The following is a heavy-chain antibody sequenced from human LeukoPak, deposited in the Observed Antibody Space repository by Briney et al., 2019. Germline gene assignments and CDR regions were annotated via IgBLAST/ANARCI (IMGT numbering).Heavy chain of an antibody. CDR1: VYTFTSYF. D-gene: IGHD1-7*01. J-gene: IGHJ6*02. V-gene: IGHV1-46*01. CDR2: INPSGGST. Sequence: GASVKVSCKASVYTFTSYFMHWVRQAPGQGREWMGIINPSGGSTSYAQKFQGRVTMTRATSTSTVYMELSSLRSEDTAVYYCARVELNYGMDVWGQGTTVTVSS. CDR3: ARVELNYGMDV.